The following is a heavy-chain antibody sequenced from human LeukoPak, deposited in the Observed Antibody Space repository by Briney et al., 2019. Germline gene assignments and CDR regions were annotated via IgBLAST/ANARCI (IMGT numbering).Heavy chain of an antibody. CDR3: ARRIPGFFFDF. Sequence: SETLSLTCTVSGGSISSSTYYWGWIRQPPGRGLEWIGNIYYTGGTYYNPSLKSRVTISVDTSNNQFSLRLSSVTAADTAVHYCARRIPGFFFDFWGQGTLVTVSS. D-gene: IGHD2-21*01. J-gene: IGHJ4*02. CDR1: GGSISSSTYY. V-gene: IGHV4-39*01. CDR2: IYYTGGT.